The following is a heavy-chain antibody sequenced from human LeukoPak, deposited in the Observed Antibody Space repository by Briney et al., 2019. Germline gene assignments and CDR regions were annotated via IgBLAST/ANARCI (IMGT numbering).Heavy chain of an antibody. CDR3: ARVRPSKYCSGGSCYQTGGMDV. V-gene: IGHV3-30-3*01. CDR1: GFTFSTYF. J-gene: IGHJ6*02. CDR2: ISYDGSNK. D-gene: IGHD2-15*01. Sequence: GGSLRLSCAASGFTFSTYFMHWVRQAPGKGLEWVAVISYDGSNKYYADSVKGRFTISRDNSKNTLYLQMNSLRAEDTAVYYCARVRPSKYCSGGSCYQTGGMDVWGQGTTVTVSS.